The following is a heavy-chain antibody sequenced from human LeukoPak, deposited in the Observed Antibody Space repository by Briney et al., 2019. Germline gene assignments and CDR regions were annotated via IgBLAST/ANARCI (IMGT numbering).Heavy chain of an antibody. J-gene: IGHJ4*02. Sequence: GGSLRLSCAASGFTFSSYSMNWVRQAPGKGLEWVSVIYSGGSTYYADSVKGRFTISRDNSKNTLYLQMNSLRAEDTAVYYCARDPSGGDYWGQGTLVTVSS. V-gene: IGHV3-66*01. CDR1: GFTFSSYS. CDR2: IYSGGST. D-gene: IGHD3-10*01. CDR3: ARDPSGGDY.